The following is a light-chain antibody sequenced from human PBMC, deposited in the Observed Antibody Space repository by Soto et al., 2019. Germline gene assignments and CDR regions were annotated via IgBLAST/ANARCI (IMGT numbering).Light chain of an antibody. CDR1: SSDGGGYDY. CDR3: CSYAGSPYV. J-gene: IGLJ2*01. CDR2: DVS. V-gene: IGLV2-11*01. Sequence: HSVLTQPRSVSGSPGQTVTISCTGTSSDGGGYDYVSRYQQHPDIAPKLMVYDVSKRPSGVRVRFSGSKSANTASLTISGVEDEDEDDYHCCSYAGSPYVFGAGTKLTVL.